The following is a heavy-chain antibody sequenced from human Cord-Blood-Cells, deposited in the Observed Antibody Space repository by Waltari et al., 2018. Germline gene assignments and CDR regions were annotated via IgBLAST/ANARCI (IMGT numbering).Heavy chain of an antibody. Sequence: DPEDGETIYAQKFQGRVTMTEDTSTDTAYMELSSLRSEDTAVYYCATKTPTGTMHAFDIWGQGTMVTVSS. J-gene: IGHJ3*02. D-gene: IGHD2-2*01. V-gene: IGHV1-24*01. CDR3: ATKTPTGTMHAFDI. CDR2: DPEDGET.